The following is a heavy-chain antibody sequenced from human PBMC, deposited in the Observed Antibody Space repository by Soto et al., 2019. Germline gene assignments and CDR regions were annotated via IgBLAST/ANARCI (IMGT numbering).Heavy chain of an antibody. J-gene: IGHJ3*02. CDR2: IDPSDSYT. Sequence: PGESLKISCKASAYIFTNYWIGWVRQMPGGGLEWMGRIDPSDSYTNYSPSFQGHVTISADKSISTAYLQWSSLKASDTAMYYCARHVFHPRDAFDIWGQGTMVTVSS. CDR1: AYIFTNYW. D-gene: IGHD2-21*01. V-gene: IGHV5-10-1*01. CDR3: ARHVFHPRDAFDI.